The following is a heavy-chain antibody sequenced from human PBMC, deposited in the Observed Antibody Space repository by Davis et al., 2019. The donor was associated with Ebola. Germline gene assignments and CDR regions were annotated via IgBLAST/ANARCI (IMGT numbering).Heavy chain of an antibody. Sequence: GESLKISCAASGFTFSSYAMSWVRQAPGKGLEWVSAISGSGGSTYYADSVKGRFTISGDNSKNTLYLQMNSLRAEDTALYYCAKDTPPYYDFWSGYFGYWGQGTLVTVSS. J-gene: IGHJ4*02. V-gene: IGHV3-23*01. CDR1: GFTFSSYA. CDR2: ISGSGGST. D-gene: IGHD3-3*01. CDR3: AKDTPPYYDFWSGYFGY.